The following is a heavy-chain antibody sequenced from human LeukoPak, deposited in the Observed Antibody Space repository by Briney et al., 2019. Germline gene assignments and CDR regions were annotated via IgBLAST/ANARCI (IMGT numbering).Heavy chain of an antibody. D-gene: IGHD5-18*01. CDR1: GGSISSGDYY. CDR2: IYYSGST. V-gene: IGHV4-30-4*01. J-gene: IGHJ6*02. CDR3: AREAMSGYYYYYGMDV. Sequence: SETLSLACTVSGGSISSGDYYWSWIRQPPGKGLEWIGYIYYSGSTYYNPSLKSRVTISVVTSKNQFSLKLSSVTAADTAVYYCAREAMSGYYYYYGMDVWGQGTTVTVSS.